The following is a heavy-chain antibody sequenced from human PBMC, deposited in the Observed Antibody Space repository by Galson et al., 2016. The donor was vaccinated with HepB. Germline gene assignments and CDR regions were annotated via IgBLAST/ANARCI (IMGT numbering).Heavy chain of an antibody. V-gene: IGHV4-59*01. Sequence: ETLSLTCAVSGGSISTYYWSWIRQPPGEGLEWIAFSHYSGATSYSPSLNSRVTISVDTSKNQFSLRLRSVTAADAAVYYCARNAPKLGLTDAFDVWGQGAMVTVSS. J-gene: IGHJ3*01. D-gene: IGHD3-16*01. CDR1: GGSISTYY. CDR2: SHYSGAT. CDR3: ARNAPKLGLTDAFDV.